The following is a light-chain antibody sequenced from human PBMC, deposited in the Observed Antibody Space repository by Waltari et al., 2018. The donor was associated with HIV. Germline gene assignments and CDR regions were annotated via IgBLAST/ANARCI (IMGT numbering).Light chain of an antibody. CDR1: RTVLYHRKY. CDR2: WAS. J-gene: IGKJ4*01. Sequence: DIVMTQSPDSLAVSLGARATVTYTSSRTVLYHRKYLAWYQQKPGQAPKVLIYWASTRAFVVPDRFSGSGAGTDSSLTISRVQADDVAIYYCQQYYTLRSTFGGGTKIEI. V-gene: IGKV4-1*01. CDR3: QQYYTLRST.